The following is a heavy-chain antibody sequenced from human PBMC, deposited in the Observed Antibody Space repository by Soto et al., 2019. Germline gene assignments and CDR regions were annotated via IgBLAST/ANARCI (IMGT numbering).Heavy chain of an antibody. CDR1: GYTFTSYG. D-gene: IGHD2-2*01. CDR3: ARVWGDIVVVPAAPHFDY. CDR2: TSAYNGNT. J-gene: IGHJ4*02. V-gene: IGHV1-18*01. Sequence: GASVKVSCKASGYTFTSYGISWVRQAPGQGLEWMGWTSAYNGNTNYAQKLQGRVTMTTDTSTSTAYMELRSLRSDDTAVYYCARVWGDIVVVPAAPHFDYWGQGTXVTVSS.